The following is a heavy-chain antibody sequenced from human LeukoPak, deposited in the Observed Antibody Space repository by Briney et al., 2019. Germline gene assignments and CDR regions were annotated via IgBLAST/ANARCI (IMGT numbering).Heavy chain of an antibody. V-gene: IGHV3-66*01. CDR1: GFTVSSNY. D-gene: IGHD3-10*01. Sequence: GGSLRLSCAASGFTVSSNYMSWVRQAPGKGLEWVSVIYSGGSTYYADSVKGRFTISRDNSKNTLYLQMNSLRAEDTAVYYCAREIPWFGEGNWFDPWGQGTLVTVSS. J-gene: IGHJ5*02. CDR3: AREIPWFGEGNWFDP. CDR2: IYSGGST.